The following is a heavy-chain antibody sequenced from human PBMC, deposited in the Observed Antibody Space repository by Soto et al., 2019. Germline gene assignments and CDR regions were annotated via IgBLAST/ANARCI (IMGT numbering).Heavy chain of an antibody. V-gene: IGHV4-59*08. CDR1: GASISSYY. CDR2: ISYSGSP. J-gene: IGHJ5*02. CDR3: ARHAGWATPCDP. Sequence: QVQLQESGPGLVKPSETLSLTCTVSGASISSYYWSWIRQPPGKGLEWFGYISYSGSPNYNPSLRSRVTISVDTSKNHFSMKLSSVTAADTAVYYCARHAGWATPCDPWGQGTLVTVSS. D-gene: IGHD5-12*01.